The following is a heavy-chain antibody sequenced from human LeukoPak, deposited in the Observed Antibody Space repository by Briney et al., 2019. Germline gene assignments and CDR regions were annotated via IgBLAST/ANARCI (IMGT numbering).Heavy chain of an antibody. CDR3: ALASMVRGVHFDY. D-gene: IGHD3-10*01. V-gene: IGHV4-34*01. J-gene: IGHJ4*02. CDR1: GGSFSGYY. Sequence: PSETLSLTCAVYGGSFSGYYWSWIRQPPGKGLEWIGEINHSGSTNYNPSLKSRVTISVDTSKNQFSLKLSSVTAADTAVYYCALASMVRGVHFDYWGQGTLVTVSS. CDR2: INHSGST.